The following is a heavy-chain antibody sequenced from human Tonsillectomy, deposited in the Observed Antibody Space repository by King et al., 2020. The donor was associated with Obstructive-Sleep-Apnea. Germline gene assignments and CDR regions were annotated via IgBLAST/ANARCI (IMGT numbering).Heavy chain of an antibody. CDR3: AKVHAYGGNRDTYYFDY. D-gene: IGHD4-23*01. CDR2: ISGSGGST. Sequence: VQLVESGGGLVQPGGSLRLSCAASGFTFSSYAMSWVRQAPGKGLEWVSAISGSGGSTYYADSVKGRFTISRDNSKNTLYLQMNSLRAEDTAVYYCAKVHAYGGNRDTYYFDYWGQGTLVTVSS. V-gene: IGHV3-23*04. J-gene: IGHJ4*02. CDR1: GFTFSSYA.